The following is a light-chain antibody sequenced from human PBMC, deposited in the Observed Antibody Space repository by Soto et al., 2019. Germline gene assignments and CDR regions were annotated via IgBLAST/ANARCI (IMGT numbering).Light chain of an antibody. CDR3: TSYTSSSNHV. V-gene: IGLV2-14*01. CDR1: SSDIGGYDY. CDR2: GVT. Sequence: QSVLTQPASVSGSPGQSITISCTGTSSDIGGYDYVSWYQHHPGKAPKFIIYGVTNRPSGVSHRFSGSKSANAASLTISGLKAEDEADYYCTSYTSSSNHVFGTGTKV. J-gene: IGLJ1*01.